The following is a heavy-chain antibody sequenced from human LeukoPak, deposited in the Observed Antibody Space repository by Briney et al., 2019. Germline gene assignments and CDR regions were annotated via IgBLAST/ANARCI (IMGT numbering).Heavy chain of an antibody. CDR1: GFIFSNYA. D-gene: IGHD1-26*01. CDR2: ISYDGSNK. V-gene: IGHV3-30*04. Sequence: PERSLRLSCAASGFIFSNYAIHWVRQAPGKELEWVAVISYDGSNKYYADSVKGRFTISRDISKNTLYLQMNSLRAEDTAVYYCTRGGATRFDYWGQGTLVTVSS. CDR3: TRGGATRFDY. J-gene: IGHJ4*02.